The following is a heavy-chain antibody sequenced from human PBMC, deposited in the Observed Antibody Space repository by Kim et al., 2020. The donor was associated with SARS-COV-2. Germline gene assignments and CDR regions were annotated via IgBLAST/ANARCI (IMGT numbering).Heavy chain of an antibody. CDR2: SYPGDSDR. V-gene: IGHV5-51*01. CDR3: ARGGTSMMNPAGWFDP. Sequence: GESLKISCKASGYNFLNYWIAWVRQRPGKGLEWMGISYPGDSDRRYSPSLQGQFTISADKSLTTAYLQWSSLKASDTAVYYCARGGTSMMNPAGWFDPWGQGTLVTVSS. J-gene: IGHJ5*02. D-gene: IGHD3-16*01. CDR1: GYNFLNYW.